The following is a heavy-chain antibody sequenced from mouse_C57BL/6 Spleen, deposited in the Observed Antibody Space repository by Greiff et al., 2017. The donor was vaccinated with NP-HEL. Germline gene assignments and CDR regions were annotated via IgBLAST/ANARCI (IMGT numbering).Heavy chain of an antibody. V-gene: IGHV5-16*01. CDR3: AREGSHYYAMDY. CDR2: INYDGSST. D-gene: IGHD1-1*02. CDR1: GFTFSDYY. Sequence: DVKLVESEGGLVQPGSSMKLSCTASGFTFSDYYMAWVRQVPEKGLEWVANINYDGSSTYYLDSLKSRFIISRDNAKNILYLQMSSLKSEDTATYYCAREGSHYYAMDYWGQGTTLTVSS. J-gene: IGHJ2*01.